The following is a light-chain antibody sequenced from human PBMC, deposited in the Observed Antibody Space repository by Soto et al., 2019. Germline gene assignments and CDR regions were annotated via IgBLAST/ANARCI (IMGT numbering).Light chain of an antibody. CDR1: QGISSY. V-gene: IGKV1-9*01. J-gene: IGKJ5*01. CDR3: QQLNSYPIT. Sequence: IQLTHSPSSLSASVGDRVTITCRASQGISSYLAWYQQKPGKAPKLLIYAASTLQSGVPSRFSGSGSGTDFTLTISSLQPEDFSTYYCQQLNSYPITFGQETRLESK. CDR2: AAS.